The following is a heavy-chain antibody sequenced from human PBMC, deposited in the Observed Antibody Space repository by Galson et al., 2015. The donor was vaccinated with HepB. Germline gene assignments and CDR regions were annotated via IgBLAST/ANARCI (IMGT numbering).Heavy chain of an antibody. CDR3: ARVHYYDSSGYYWFDP. Sequence: SVKVSCKASGYTFTSYGIGWVRQAPGQGLEWMGWVSAYNGNTNYAQKLQGRVTMTTDTSTSTAYMELRSLRSDDTAVYYCARVHYYDSSGYYWFDPWGQGTLVTVSS. D-gene: IGHD3-22*01. J-gene: IGHJ5*02. CDR2: VSAYNGNT. V-gene: IGHV1-18*04. CDR1: GYTFTSYG.